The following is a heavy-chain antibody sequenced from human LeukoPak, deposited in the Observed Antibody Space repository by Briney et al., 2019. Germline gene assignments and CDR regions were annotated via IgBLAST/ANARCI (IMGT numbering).Heavy chain of an antibody. CDR2: VNTGGGA. Sequence: GGSLRLSCAASGFTFSSYSMNWVRQAPGKGLQWVATVNTGGGAYYAGSVKGRFTISRDNSRNTLYLQMNSLRVEDTAIYYCAKDIQLSTWGLGTMVTVSS. CDR1: GFTFSSYS. V-gene: IGHV3-23*01. CDR3: AKDIQLST. D-gene: IGHD5-24*01. J-gene: IGHJ3*01.